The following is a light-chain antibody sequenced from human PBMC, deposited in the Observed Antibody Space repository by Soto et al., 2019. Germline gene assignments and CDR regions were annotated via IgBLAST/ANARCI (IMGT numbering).Light chain of an antibody. J-gene: IGKJ2*01. CDR3: QQYDGYSAYT. CDR2: DAS. Sequence: DIQMTQSPSTLSASVGDRVTITCRASHSISSWLAWYQQKPGKAPKLLIYDASRLESGVPSRFSGSRSGTELTLTISSLQPDDFATYFCQQYDGYSAYTFGQGTRLEIK. V-gene: IGKV1-5*01. CDR1: HSISSW.